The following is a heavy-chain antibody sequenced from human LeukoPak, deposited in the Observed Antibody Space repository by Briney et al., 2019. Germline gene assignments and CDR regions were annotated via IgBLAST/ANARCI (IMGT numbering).Heavy chain of an antibody. D-gene: IGHD6-13*01. CDR2: TSHSGST. CDR1: GYSINSAYY. V-gene: IGHV4-38-2*01. CDR3: ARRDSYIAAAMQFDP. Sequence: PPETLSLTCAVSGYSINSAYYWGWIRQPPGKGLEWIGTTSHSGSTYYNPSLKSRVTISIDTSKNQFSLKLNSVTAADTAVYYCARRDSYIAAAMQFDPWGQGTLVTVSS. J-gene: IGHJ5*02.